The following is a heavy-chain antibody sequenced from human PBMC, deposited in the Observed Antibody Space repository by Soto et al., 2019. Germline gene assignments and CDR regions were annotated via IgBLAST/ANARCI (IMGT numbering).Heavy chain of an antibody. D-gene: IGHD3-22*01. J-gene: IGHJ4*02. CDR1: GYTFTGYY. CDR2: INPNSGGT. Sequence: SVKVSCKASGYTFTGYYMHWVRQAPGQGLEWMGWINPNSGGTNYAQKFQGWVTMTRDTSISTAYMELSRLRSDDTAVYYCARGGGDLRGYYDSSGYFGYWGQGTLVTVSS. CDR3: ARGGGDLRGYYDSSGYFGY. V-gene: IGHV1-2*04.